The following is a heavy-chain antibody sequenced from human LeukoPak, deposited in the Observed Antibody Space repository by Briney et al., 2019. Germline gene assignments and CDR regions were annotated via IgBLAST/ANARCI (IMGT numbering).Heavy chain of an antibody. CDR2: IRYDGSNK. V-gene: IGHV3-33*01. Sequence: GRSLRLSCAASGFTFSSYGMHWVCQAPGKGLEWVAVIRYDGSNKYYADSVKGRFTISRDNSKNTLYLQMNSLRAEDTAVYYCARGTWFGATVAFDIWGQGTMVTVSS. CDR3: ARGTWFGATVAFDI. CDR1: GFTFSSYG. J-gene: IGHJ3*02. D-gene: IGHD3-10*01.